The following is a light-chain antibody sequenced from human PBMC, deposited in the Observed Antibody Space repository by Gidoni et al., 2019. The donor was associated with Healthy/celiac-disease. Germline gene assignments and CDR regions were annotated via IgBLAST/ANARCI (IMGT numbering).Light chain of an antibody. CDR2: AAS. CDR1: QSISSY. CDR3: QQSYSTPLT. Sequence: DIQITQSPSSLSASVGDRVTITCRASQSISSYLNWYQQKPGKAPKLLIYAASSLQSGVPSRFSGSGSGTDFTLPISSLQPEDFATYYCQQSYSTPLTFGGXTKVEIK. J-gene: IGKJ4*01. V-gene: IGKV1-39*01.